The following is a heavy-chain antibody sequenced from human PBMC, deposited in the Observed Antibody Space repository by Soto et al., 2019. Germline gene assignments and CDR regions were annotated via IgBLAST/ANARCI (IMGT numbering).Heavy chain of an antibody. Sequence: QVQLVQSGAEVKKPGASVKVSCKVSGHTSTNYGITWVRQAPGQGLEWIGWISAYNGNTNYAQKFEGRVTMTTDTSTRTAYMELRSLRSDDTAVYYCARDVGYYDSSGYSAIVRWFDPWGQGSLVTVSS. D-gene: IGHD3-22*01. J-gene: IGHJ5*02. V-gene: IGHV1-18*01. CDR1: GHTSTNYG. CDR3: ARDVGYYDSSGYSAIVRWFDP. CDR2: ISAYNGNT.